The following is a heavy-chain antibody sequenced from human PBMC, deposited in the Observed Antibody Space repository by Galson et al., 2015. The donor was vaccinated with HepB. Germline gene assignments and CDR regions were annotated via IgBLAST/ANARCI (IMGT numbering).Heavy chain of an antibody. CDR1: GFTSSSYG. V-gene: IGHV3-33*01. CDR3: AREMNDYPFDY. Sequence: SLRLSCAASGFTSSSYGMHWVRQAPGKGLEWVAVIWYDGSNKYYADSVKGRFTISRDNSKNTLYLQMSSLRAEDTAVYYCAREMNDYPFDYWGQGTLVTVSS. J-gene: IGHJ4*02. D-gene: IGHD4-11*01. CDR2: IWYDGSNK.